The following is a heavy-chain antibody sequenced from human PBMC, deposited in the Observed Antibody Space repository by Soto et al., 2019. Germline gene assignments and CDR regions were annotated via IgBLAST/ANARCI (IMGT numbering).Heavy chain of an antibody. CDR3: ARGGAGNNKYSGYDYFGIAVAGTTGDAFDI. CDR1: GGSISSGGYY. Sequence: SETLSLTCTVSGGSISSGGYYWSWIRQHPGKGLEWIGYIYYSGSTYYNPSLKSRVTISVDTSKNQFSLKLSSVTAADTAVYYCARGGAGNNKYSGYDYFGIAVAGTTGDAFDIWGQGTMVTVSS. V-gene: IGHV4-31*03. J-gene: IGHJ3*02. D-gene: IGHD6-19*01. CDR2: IYYSGST.